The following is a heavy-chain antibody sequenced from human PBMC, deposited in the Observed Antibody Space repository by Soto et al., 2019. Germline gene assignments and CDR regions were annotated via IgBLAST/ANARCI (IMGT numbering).Heavy chain of an antibody. J-gene: IGHJ6*03. CDR1: GYTFTSYD. V-gene: IGHV1-8*01. CDR2: MNPNSGNT. D-gene: IGHD3-3*01. CDR3: ARGGVGPTYYYYYYMDV. Sequence: ASVKVSCKASGYTFTSYDINWVRQATGQGLEWMGWMNPNSGNTGYAQKFQGRVTMTRNTSISTAYMELSSLRSEDTAVYYCARGGVGPTYYYYYYMDVWGQGTTVPVSS.